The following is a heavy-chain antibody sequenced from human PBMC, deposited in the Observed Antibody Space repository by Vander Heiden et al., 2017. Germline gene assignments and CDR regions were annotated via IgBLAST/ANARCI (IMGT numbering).Heavy chain of an antibody. CDR1: GGTFSSYA. J-gene: IGHJ6*02. CDR3: ARGHCSSTSCPIIYYGMDV. D-gene: IGHD2-2*01. Sequence: QVQLVQSGAEVKKPGSSVKVSCKASGGTFSSYAISWVRQAPGQGLEWMGGIIPILGTANYAQKFQGRVTITADESTSTAYMELSSLRSEDTAVYYCARGHCSSTSCPIIYYGMDVWGQGTTVTVSS. CDR2: IIPILGTA. V-gene: IGHV1-69*01.